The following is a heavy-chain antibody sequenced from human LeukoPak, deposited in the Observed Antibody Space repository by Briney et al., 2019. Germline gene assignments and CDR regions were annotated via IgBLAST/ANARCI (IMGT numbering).Heavy chain of an antibody. CDR2: ISYDGSNR. V-gene: IGHV3-30*18. CDR1: GFTFSNYG. Sequence: GGSLRLSCAASGFTFSNYGMHWVRQAPGKGLEWVAVISYDGSNRYYADSVKGRFTISRDNSKNTLYLQMNSLRAEDMAVYYCAKGGEVSSWYKRLKLYFDSWSRGILVTVSS. D-gene: IGHD6-13*01. J-gene: IGHJ4*02. CDR3: AKGGEVSSWYKRLKLYFDS.